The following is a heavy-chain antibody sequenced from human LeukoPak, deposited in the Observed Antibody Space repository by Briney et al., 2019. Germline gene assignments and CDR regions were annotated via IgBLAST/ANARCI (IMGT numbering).Heavy chain of an antibody. J-gene: IGHJ3*02. V-gene: IGHV3-21*01. D-gene: IGHD3-10*01. CDR1: GFTFSSYS. CDR3: ARGLAILWFGELSPIGDAFDI. Sequence: PGGSLRLSCAASGFTFSSYSMNWVRQAPGKGLEWVSSISSSSNYIYYAVSVKGRFTISRDNSKNTLYLQMNSLRAEDTAVYYCARGLAILWFGELSPIGDAFDIWGQGTMVTVSS. CDR2: ISSSSNYI.